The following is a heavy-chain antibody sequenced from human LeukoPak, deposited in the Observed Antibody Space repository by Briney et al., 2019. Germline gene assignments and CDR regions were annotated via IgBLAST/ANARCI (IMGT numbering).Heavy chain of an antibody. CDR3: ATNTYYYDSSGSWFDP. CDR1: GYTFTGYY. Sequence: ASVKVSCKASGYTFTGYYIHWVRQAPGKGLEWMGGFDPEDGETIYAQKFQGRVTMTEDTSTDTAYMELSSLRSEDTAVYYCATNTYYYDSSGSWFDPWGQGTLVTVSS. J-gene: IGHJ5*02. V-gene: IGHV1-24*01. CDR2: FDPEDGET. D-gene: IGHD3-22*01.